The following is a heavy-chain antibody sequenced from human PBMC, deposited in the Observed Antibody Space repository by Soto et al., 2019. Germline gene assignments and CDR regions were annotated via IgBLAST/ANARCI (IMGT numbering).Heavy chain of an antibody. Sequence: QVQLVESGGGVVQPGRSLRLSCAASGFTFRSYGMHWVRQAPGKGLEWVAVISYDGSNKYYADSVKGRFTISRDNSKNTLYLQMNSLRAEDTAVYYCAQAEVTVVTPYYFDYWGQGTLVTVSS. D-gene: IGHD2-21*02. CDR2: ISYDGSNK. CDR3: AQAEVTVVTPYYFDY. V-gene: IGHV3-30*18. CDR1: GFTFRSYG. J-gene: IGHJ4*02.